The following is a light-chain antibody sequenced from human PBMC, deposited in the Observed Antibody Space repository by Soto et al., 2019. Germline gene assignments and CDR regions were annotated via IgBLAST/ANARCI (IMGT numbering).Light chain of an antibody. V-gene: IGKV1-39*01. CDR1: QSISSY. CDR3: QQSYSTPF. J-gene: IGKJ2*01. Sequence: DIQMTQPPSSLSASVGDRVTITCRASQSISSYLNWYQQKPGKAPKLLIYAASSLQSGVPSRFSGSGSGTDFTLTISSLQPEDFATYYCQQSYSTPFFGQGTKLEIK. CDR2: AAS.